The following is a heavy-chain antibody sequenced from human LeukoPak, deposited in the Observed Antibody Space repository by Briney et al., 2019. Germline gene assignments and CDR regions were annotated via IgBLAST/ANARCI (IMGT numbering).Heavy chain of an antibody. D-gene: IGHD4-17*01. V-gene: IGHV5-51*01. Sequence: GESLKISCKGSGYSFTSYWIGWVRQMPGKGLEWMGLIYPGDSTTKYSPSFQGQVTISADKSISTAYLQWSSLKASDTAMYFCARVDYGQGDYWGQGTLVTVSS. J-gene: IGHJ4*02. CDR2: IYPGDSTT. CDR1: GYSFTSYW. CDR3: ARVDYGQGDY.